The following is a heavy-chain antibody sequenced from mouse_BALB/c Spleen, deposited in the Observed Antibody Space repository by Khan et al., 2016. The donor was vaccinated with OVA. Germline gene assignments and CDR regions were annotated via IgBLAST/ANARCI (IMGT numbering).Heavy chain of an antibody. J-gene: IGHJ4*01. CDR1: GFSLSRYN. Sequence: QVQLKESGPGLVAPSQSLSITCTVSGFSLSRYNIHWVRQPPGKGLEWLGMIWGGGGTDYNSTLKSRLSISKDNSKSQVFLKMNRLQTDDSAMYYCAGAYYRYDGYYALDYWGQGTSVTVSS. V-gene: IGHV2-6-4*01. CDR2: IWGGGGT. D-gene: IGHD2-14*01. CDR3: AGAYYRYDGYYALDY.